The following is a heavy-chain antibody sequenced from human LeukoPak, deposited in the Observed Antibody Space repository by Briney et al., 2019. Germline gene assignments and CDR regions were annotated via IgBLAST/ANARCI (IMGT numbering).Heavy chain of an antibody. V-gene: IGHV1-69*06. Sequence: SVKVSCKASGYTFTSYAISWVRQAPGQGLEWMGGIIPIFGTANYAQKFQGRVTITADKSTSTAYMELSSLRSEDTAVYYCARNRLRGSIAVAGGDDAFDIWGQGTMVTVSS. D-gene: IGHD6-19*01. J-gene: IGHJ3*02. CDR1: GYTFTSYA. CDR2: IIPIFGTA. CDR3: ARNRLRGSIAVAGGDDAFDI.